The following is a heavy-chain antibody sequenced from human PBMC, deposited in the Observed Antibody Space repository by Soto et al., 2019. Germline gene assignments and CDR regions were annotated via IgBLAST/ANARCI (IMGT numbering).Heavy chain of an antibody. Sequence: QVQLVQSGAEVKKPGASVKVSCKASGYTFTSYGISWVRQAPGQGLEWMGGIGAYNGNTNYAQKPQGRGTMPTGPATSTAYIELRSLRSDDTAVYYCARPRGYSYGFGYWGQGTLVTVSS. V-gene: IGHV1-18*01. CDR1: GYTFTSYG. CDR2: IGAYNGNT. J-gene: IGHJ4*02. CDR3: ARPRGYSYGFGY. D-gene: IGHD5-18*01.